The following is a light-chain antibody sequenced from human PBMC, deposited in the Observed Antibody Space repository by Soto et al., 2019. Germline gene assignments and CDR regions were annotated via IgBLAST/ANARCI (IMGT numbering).Light chain of an antibody. CDR2: GAS. CDR1: QIVGSD. Sequence: EIVMTQSPSTLSVSPWERSALPCVASQIVGSDLAWYQQKPGQAPRLLIYGASSRATGIPDRFSGSGSGTDFTLTISRLEPEDFAVYYCQQYGSSPRAFGQGTKVDI. J-gene: IGKJ1*01. CDR3: QQYGSSPRA. V-gene: IGKV3-20*01.